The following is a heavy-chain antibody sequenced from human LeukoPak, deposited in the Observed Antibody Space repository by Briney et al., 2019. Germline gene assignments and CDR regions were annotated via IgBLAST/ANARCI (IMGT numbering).Heavy chain of an antibody. CDR2: ISGSGGAT. CDR1: GFTFSSYA. V-gene: IGHV3-23*01. Sequence: GGSLRLSCAGSGFTFSSYAMSWVRQAPGKGLEWVSTISGSGGATYYADSVKGRFTISRDNPKSTLYLQMTSLRAEDTALYCCAKAGTAMISYWGQGTLVTVSS. CDR3: AKAGTAMISY. D-gene: IGHD3/OR15-3a*01. J-gene: IGHJ4*02.